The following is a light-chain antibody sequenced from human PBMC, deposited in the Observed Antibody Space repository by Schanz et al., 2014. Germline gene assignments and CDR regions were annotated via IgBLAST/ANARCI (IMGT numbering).Light chain of an antibody. J-gene: IGLJ2*01. V-gene: IGLV2-14*03. CDR2: GVT. CDR1: SSDVGGYNY. Sequence: QSALTQPASVSGSPGQSITISCTGTSSDVGGYNYVSWYQQHPGKAPRLIIYGVTNRPSGVSYRFSASKSGNTASLTISGLQTDDEADYYCSSYTASSSVVFGGGTKLTVL. CDR3: SSYTASSSVV.